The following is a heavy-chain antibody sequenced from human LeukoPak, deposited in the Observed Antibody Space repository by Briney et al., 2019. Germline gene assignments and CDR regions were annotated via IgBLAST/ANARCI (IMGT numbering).Heavy chain of an antibody. V-gene: IGHV3-9*01. D-gene: IGHD5-12*01. J-gene: IGHJ4*02. CDR2: ISWNSGSI. CDR3: AKDVSGGYSGYDHFDY. Sequence: GGSLRLSCAASGFTFDNFAMHWVRQAPGRGLEWVSGISWNSGSIAFADSVKGRFTISRDNAKKSLYLQMNSLRAEDTALYYCAKDVSGGYSGYDHFDYWGQGTLVTVSS. CDR1: GFTFDNFA.